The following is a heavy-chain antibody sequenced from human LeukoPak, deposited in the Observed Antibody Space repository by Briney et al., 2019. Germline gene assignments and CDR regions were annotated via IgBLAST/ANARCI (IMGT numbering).Heavy chain of an antibody. Sequence: SETLSLTCSVAGGSISSYYWSWIRQPPRQGLEWIGYIYYSRSTNYNPSLKSRVTISIDTSKNQFSLKVNSVTAADTAVYYCARHGANRQQLVMAFDIWGQGTMVTVSS. CDR3: ARHGANRQQLVMAFDI. CDR2: IYYSRST. V-gene: IGHV4-59*08. D-gene: IGHD6-13*01. J-gene: IGHJ3*02. CDR1: GGSISSYY.